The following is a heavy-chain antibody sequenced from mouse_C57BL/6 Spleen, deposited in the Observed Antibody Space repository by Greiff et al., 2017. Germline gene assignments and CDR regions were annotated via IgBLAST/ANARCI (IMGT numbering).Heavy chain of an antibody. CDR3: ARPYYYGSRGFAY. D-gene: IGHD1-1*01. CDR1: GFTFSDYG. V-gene: IGHV5-17*01. J-gene: IGHJ3*01. Sequence: DVQLVESGGGLVKPGGSLKLSCAASGFTFSDYGMHWVRQAPEKGLEWVAYISSGSSTIYYADTVKGRFTISRDNAKNTLFLQMTSLRSEDTAMYYCARPYYYGSRGFAYWGQGTLVTVSA. CDR2: ISSGSSTI.